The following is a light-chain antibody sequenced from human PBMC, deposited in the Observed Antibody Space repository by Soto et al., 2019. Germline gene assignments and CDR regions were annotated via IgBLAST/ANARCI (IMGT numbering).Light chain of an antibody. J-gene: IGLJ1*01. V-gene: IGLV2-11*01. CDR1: SSDVGGYNY. Sequence: QSALTQPRSVSGSPGQSVTISCTGTSSDVGGYNYVSWYQQHPGKAPKLMIYDVSKRPSGVPDRFSGSKSGNTASLTICGLQAEDEDDYYCCSYAGSYTHVFGTGTKVTVL. CDR2: DVS. CDR3: CSYAGSYTHV.